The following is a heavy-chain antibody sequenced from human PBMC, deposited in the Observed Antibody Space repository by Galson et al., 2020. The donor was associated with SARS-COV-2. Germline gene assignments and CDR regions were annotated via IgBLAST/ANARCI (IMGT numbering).Heavy chain of an antibody. V-gene: IGHV4-38-2*01. D-gene: IGHD4-17*01. Sequence: SQTLSLTCGVSGYYISSGYYWGWIRQAPGKGLEWIAHIYHSGSTYYNPSLKSRVTISVDTSRNQFSLKLNSVTAADTAVYYCARHRTSNEFGDFFDYWGQGALVSVSS. CDR1: GYYISSGYY. CDR2: IYHSGST. J-gene: IGHJ4*02. CDR3: ARHRTSNEFGDFFDY.